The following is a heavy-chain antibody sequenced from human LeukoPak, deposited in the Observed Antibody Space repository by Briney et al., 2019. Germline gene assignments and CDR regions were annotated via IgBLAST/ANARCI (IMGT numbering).Heavy chain of an antibody. CDR1: GFTFSNYW. D-gene: IGHD3-16*01. CDR2: IKQDGSEK. J-gene: IGHJ4*02. V-gene: IGHV3-7*04. Sequence: GGSLRLSCAASGFTFSNYWMNWVRQAPGKGLEWVANIKQDGSEKDCVGSVKGRFTISRDNAKNSLYLQMNSLRVEDTALYYCARGGESRAILHHWGQGTLVTVSS. CDR3: ARGGESRAILHH.